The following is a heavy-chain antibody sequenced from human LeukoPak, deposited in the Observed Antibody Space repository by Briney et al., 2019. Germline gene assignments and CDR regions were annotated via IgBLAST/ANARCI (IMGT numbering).Heavy chain of an antibody. CDR1: GGSISSGGYY. CDR3: ARERGYCSSTSCRYYFDY. CDR2: ISYSGST. V-gene: IGHV4-31*03. J-gene: IGHJ4*02. Sequence: SQTLSLTCTVSGGSISSGGYYWSWVRQHPGKGLEWIGYISYSGSTYYNPSLKSRVTISVDTSKNQFSLKLSSVTAADTAVYYCARERGYCSSTSCRYYFDYWGQGTLVTVSS. D-gene: IGHD2-2*01.